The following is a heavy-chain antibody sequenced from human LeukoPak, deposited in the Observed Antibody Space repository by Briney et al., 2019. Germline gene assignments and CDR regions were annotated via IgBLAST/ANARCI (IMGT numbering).Heavy chain of an antibody. CDR3: ARDPKGRGYDFWSGYLSLGKVNFGY. D-gene: IGHD3-3*01. CDR2: INPNSGGT. Sequence: ASVKVSCKASGYTFTGYYMHWVRQAPGQGLEWMGWINPNSGGTNYAQKFQGRVTMTRDTSISPAYMELSRLRSDDTAVYYCARDPKGRGYDFWSGYLSLGKVNFGYWGQGTLVTVPS. V-gene: IGHV1-2*02. J-gene: IGHJ4*02. CDR1: GYTFTGYY.